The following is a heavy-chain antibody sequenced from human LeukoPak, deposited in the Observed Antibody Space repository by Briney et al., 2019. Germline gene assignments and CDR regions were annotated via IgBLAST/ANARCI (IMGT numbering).Heavy chain of an antibody. V-gene: IGHV3-74*03. Sequence: GGSLRLSCAASGSTFSSFWMHWVRQAPGKGLVWLARVNNDGNVTTYADSVRGRFTISRDNAKKTLYLQMNSLGAEDTAVYYCARRGLVPAFDIWGQGTMVAVSS. CDR3: ARRGLVPAFDI. D-gene: IGHD2-2*01. CDR1: GSTFSSFW. CDR2: VNNDGNVT. J-gene: IGHJ3*02.